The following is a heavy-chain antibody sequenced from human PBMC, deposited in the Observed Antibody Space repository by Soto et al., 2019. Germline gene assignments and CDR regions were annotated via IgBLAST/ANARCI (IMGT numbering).Heavy chain of an antibody. CDR2: INHSGST. Sequence: SETLSLTCAVYGGSFSGYYWSWIRQPPGKGLEWIGEINHSGSTNYNPSLKSRVTISVDTSKNQFSLKLSSVTAADTAVYYCATSSGYSYYYGMDVWGQGTTVTASS. CDR1: GGSFSGYY. CDR3: ATSSGYSYYYGMDV. V-gene: IGHV4-34*01. J-gene: IGHJ6*02. D-gene: IGHD3-22*01.